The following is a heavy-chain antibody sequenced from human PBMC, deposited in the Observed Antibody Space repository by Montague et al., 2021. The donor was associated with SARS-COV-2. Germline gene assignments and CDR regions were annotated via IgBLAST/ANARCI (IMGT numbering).Heavy chain of an antibody. CDR3: VRGIEAAGSYDY. CDR2: TYYRSMWKS. D-gene: IGHD6-13*01. CDR1: GDSVSSNSAT. J-gene: IGHJ4*02. V-gene: IGHV6-1*01. Sequence: CAISGDSVSSNSATWNWIRQSPSRGLEWLGRTYYRSMWKSDYARAVKSRIAIHPDTSKNQFSLQLSSVPPEDTALYYCVRGIEAAGSYDYWGQGTLVTVSS.